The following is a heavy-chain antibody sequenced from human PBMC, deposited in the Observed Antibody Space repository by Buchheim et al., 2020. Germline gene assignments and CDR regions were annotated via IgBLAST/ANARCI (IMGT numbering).Heavy chain of an antibody. Sequence: EVQLVESGGGLVQPGGSLRLSCVVSGFTFSSYEMNWVRQAPGKGLEWVSYIGSSGSTIYYADSVKGRFTFSRDNAKNSLYLQMNSLRAEDTAVYYCARTRAQWLVRPYGMDVWGQGTT. CDR3: ARTRAQWLVRPYGMDV. J-gene: IGHJ6*02. CDR1: GFTFSSYE. D-gene: IGHD6-19*01. V-gene: IGHV3-48*03. CDR2: IGSSGSTI.